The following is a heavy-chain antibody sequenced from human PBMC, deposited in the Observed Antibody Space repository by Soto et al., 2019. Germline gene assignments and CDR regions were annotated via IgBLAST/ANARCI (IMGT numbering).Heavy chain of an antibody. Sequence: SETLSLTCAVSGGPIDTPNWWSWYRQPPGKGLEWIAEMYPSGSSNRNPSLNSRVTISLDTSSNHFSLKLTSLAAADTAIYYCAGEGFDHRTDSWGQGIPVTVSS. CDR3: AGEGFDHRTDS. CDR2: MYPSGSS. J-gene: IGHJ4*02. CDR1: GGPIDTPNW. V-gene: IGHV4-4*02.